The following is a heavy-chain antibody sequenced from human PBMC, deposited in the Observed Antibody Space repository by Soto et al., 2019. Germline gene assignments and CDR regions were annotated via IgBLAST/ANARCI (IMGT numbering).Heavy chain of an antibody. Sequence: WVTLRLSCAASGFTFSSYAMHWVRRAPGKGLEWVAAISYDGSNKYYVDSVKGRFTISRDNSKNTLNLQMNSLRAEDTAVYYFARGHFIAAASPYYFHSWGRGTMVT. CDR2: ISYDGSNK. CDR1: GFTFSSYA. CDR3: ARGHFIAAASPYYFHS. J-gene: IGHJ4*02. V-gene: IGHV3-30-3*01. D-gene: IGHD6-13*01.